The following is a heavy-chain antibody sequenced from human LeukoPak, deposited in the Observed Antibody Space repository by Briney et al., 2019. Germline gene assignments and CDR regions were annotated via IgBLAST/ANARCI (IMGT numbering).Heavy chain of an antibody. CDR1: GFTFSRYS. V-gene: IGHV3-21*01. CDR3: AKFKGHYGDSEYYFDY. Sequence: GGSLRLSCAASGFTFSRYSVNWVRQAPGKGLEWVSCITGSSDYIFYADSVRGRFTISRDNAKNSLYLQMNSLRAEDTAVYYCAKFKGHYGDSEYYFDYWGQGALVTVSS. J-gene: IGHJ4*02. D-gene: IGHD3-10*01. CDR2: ITGSSDYI.